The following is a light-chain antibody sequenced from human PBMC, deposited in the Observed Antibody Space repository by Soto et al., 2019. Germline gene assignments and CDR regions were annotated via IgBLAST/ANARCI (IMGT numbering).Light chain of an antibody. Sequence: DIPMTQSPSTLSTSVGDRVTITCRASQSISSWLAWYQQKPGKAPKLLIYGASSLEGGVPSRFGGSGSGTEFTLTISSLQPDDFATYYCQQYKTYPWTFGQGTKVEI. J-gene: IGKJ1*01. CDR2: GAS. CDR1: QSISSW. CDR3: QQYKTYPWT. V-gene: IGKV1-5*03.